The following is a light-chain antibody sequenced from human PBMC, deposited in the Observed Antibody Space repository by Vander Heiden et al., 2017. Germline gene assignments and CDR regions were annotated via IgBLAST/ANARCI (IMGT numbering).Light chain of an antibody. CDR1: SSDVGAYNY. CDR3: SSYTSSNTLV. Sequence: QSALTQPASVSGSPGQSITISCTGTSSDVGAYNYVSWYQQHPGKAPKLIIYDVTNRPSGGSNRFSGSKSGNTASLTTSGLQAEDEADYYCSSYTSSNTLVFGTGTKVTGL. CDR2: DVT. V-gene: IGLV2-14*03. J-gene: IGLJ1*01.